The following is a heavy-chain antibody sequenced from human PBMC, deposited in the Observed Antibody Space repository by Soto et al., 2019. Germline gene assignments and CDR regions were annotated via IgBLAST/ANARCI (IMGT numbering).Heavy chain of an antibody. Sequence: PGGSLRLSCAASGFTFSSYGMHWVRQAPGKGLEWVAVIWYDGSNKYYADSVKGRFTISRDNSKNTLYLQMNSLRAEDTAVYYCAREVSYCGGGSCENWFDPWGQGTLVTVSS. CDR2: IWYDGSNK. D-gene: IGHD2-15*01. CDR1: GFTFSSYG. J-gene: IGHJ5*02. V-gene: IGHV3-33*01. CDR3: AREVSYCGGGSCENWFDP.